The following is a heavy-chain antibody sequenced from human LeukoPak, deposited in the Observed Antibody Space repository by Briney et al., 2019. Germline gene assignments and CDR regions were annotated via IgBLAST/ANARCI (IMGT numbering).Heavy chain of an antibody. Sequence: ASVKVSCKASGYTFTSYAISWVRQAPGQGLEWRGWINPYNGNTNYAQKLHGRVTITTDTSTSPAQMQPRGLRSDDTAVYYCARAISNNNPFKWFDLWGKGHLVTVSS. CDR3: ARAISNNNPFKWFDL. D-gene: IGHD1-14*01. J-gene: IGHJ5*02. CDR2: INPYNGNT. V-gene: IGHV1-18*01. CDR1: GYTFTSYA.